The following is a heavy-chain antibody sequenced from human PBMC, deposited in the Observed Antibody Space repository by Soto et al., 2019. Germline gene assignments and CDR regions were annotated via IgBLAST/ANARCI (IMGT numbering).Heavy chain of an antibody. CDR2: FDPEDGET. CDR1: GYTLTELS. Sequence: ASVKVSCKVSGYTLTELSMHWVRQAPGKGLEWMGDFDPEDGETIYAQKFQGRVTMTEDTSTDTAYMELSSLRSEDTAVYYCAIQYYYGSGSYWSSWFDPWGQGTLVTVSS. CDR3: AIQYYYGSGSYWSSWFDP. J-gene: IGHJ5*02. D-gene: IGHD3-10*01. V-gene: IGHV1-24*01.